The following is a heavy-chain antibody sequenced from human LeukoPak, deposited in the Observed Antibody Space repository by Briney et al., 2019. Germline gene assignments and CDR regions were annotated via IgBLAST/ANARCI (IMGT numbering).Heavy chain of an antibody. CDR3: ARGKVRRALTQYSYGSEGQKNWFDP. CDR1: GNSISSDYY. CDR2: IYHTGNT. J-gene: IGHJ5*02. V-gene: IGHV4-38-2*02. D-gene: IGHD5-18*01. Sequence: PSETLSLTCTVSGNSISSDYYWGWIRQPLGKGLEWIGSIYHTGNTYFNASLKSRVTISVDTSRNQFSLKLSSVTAADTAVYYCARGKVRRALTQYSYGSEGQKNWFDPWGQGTLVTVSS.